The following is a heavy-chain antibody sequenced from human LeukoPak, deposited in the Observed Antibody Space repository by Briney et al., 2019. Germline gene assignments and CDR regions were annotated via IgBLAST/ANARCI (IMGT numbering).Heavy chain of an antibody. V-gene: IGHV3-30*02. J-gene: IGHJ4*02. CDR1: GFTFSSYG. D-gene: IGHD3-9*01. CDR2: IRYDGSNK. Sequence: GGSLRLSCAAPGFTFSSYGMHWVREAPGKGLGWVAFIRYDGSNKYYADSVKGRFTISRDNSKNTLYLQMNSLSAENTAVYYCATVQTGYYNDQLADCGQGTLVTVSS. CDR3: ATVQTGYYNDQLAD.